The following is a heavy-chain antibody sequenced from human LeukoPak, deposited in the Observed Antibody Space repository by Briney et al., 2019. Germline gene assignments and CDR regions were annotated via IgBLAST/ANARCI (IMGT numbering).Heavy chain of an antibody. J-gene: IGHJ4*02. Sequence: GGSLRLSCAASGFTFSSYAMHWVRQAPGKGLEWVAVISYDGSNKYYADSVKGRFTISRDNSKNTLYLQMNSLRTEDTAVYYCAKAGTSCGGDCYLLGQDWGQGTLVTVSS. CDR3: AKAGTSCGGDCYLLGQD. D-gene: IGHD2-21*02. CDR2: ISYDGSNK. V-gene: IGHV3-30*04. CDR1: GFTFSSYA.